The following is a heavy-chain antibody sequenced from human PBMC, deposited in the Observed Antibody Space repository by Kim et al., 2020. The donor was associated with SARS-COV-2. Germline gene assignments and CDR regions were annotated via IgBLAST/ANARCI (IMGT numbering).Heavy chain of an antibody. D-gene: IGHD3-3*01. CDR2: IWYDGSNK. Sequence: GGSLRLSCAASGFTFSSYGMHWVRQAPGKGLEWVAVIWYDGSNKYYADSVKGRFTISRDNSKNTLYLQMNSLRAEDTAVYYCAREAAGDFFWSGYYSYYFDYWGQGTLVTVSS. J-gene: IGHJ4*02. CDR3: AREAAGDFFWSGYYSYYFDY. CDR1: GFTFSSYG. V-gene: IGHV3-33*01.